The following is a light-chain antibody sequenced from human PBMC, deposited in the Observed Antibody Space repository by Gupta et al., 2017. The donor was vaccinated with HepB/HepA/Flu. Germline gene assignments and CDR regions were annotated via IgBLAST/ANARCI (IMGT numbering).Light chain of an antibody. J-gene: IGLJ1*01. CDR1: SFNIGSNY. V-gene: IGLV1-47*01. CDR2: RNN. Sequence: QSVLTQPPSASGTPGQRVLISCSGSSFNIGSNYVFWYQQLPGTTPKLLIYRNNHRPSWVPYRFSGSKSGTSASLPISGLRSEDEADYYCASWDDSLSGYVFGTGTKVTVL. CDR3: ASWDDSLSGYV.